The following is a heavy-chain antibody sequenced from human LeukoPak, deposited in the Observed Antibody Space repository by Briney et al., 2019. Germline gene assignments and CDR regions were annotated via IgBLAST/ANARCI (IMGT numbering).Heavy chain of an antibody. J-gene: IGHJ4*02. CDR3: AKVVGVVVVAATSGMDY. CDR2: ISYDGSNK. V-gene: IGHV3-30*04. CDR1: GFRFSAYA. D-gene: IGHD2-15*01. Sequence: GGSLRLSCAASGFRFSAYAMHWVRQAPGKGLEWVAVISYDGSNKYYADSVKGRFTISRDNSKNTLYLQMNSLRAEDTAVYYCAKVVGVVVVAATSGMDYWGQGTLVTVSS.